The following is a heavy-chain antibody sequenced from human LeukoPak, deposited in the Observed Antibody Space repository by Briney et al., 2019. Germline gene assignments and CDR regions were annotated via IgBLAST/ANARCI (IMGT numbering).Heavy chain of an antibody. V-gene: IGHV3-64*01. CDR2: ISNNGGTT. J-gene: IGHJ4*02. D-gene: IGHD3-10*01. CDR3: ARDRGTGLFDY. Sequence: GGSLRLSCAASGFTFSSFAMHWVRQAPGKGLEYLSAISNNGGTTYYANSVKGRFTISRDNAKDSLYLQMNSLRAEDTALYYCARDRGTGLFDYWGQGTLVTVSS. CDR1: GFTFSSFA.